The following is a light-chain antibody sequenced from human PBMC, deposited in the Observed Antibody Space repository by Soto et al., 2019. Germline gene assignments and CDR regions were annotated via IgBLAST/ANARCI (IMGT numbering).Light chain of an antibody. CDR2: GVS. J-gene: IGLJ3*02. CDR3: SSYTSSSTWV. V-gene: IGLV2-14*01. Sequence: QSVLTQPASVSGSPGQSITISCTGTSSDVGGYNYVSWYQQYPGKAPKLMIYGVSNRPSGVSNRFSGCKSANTASLTISGLQAEDEADYYCSSYTSSSTWVFGGGTKLTVL. CDR1: SSDVGGYNY.